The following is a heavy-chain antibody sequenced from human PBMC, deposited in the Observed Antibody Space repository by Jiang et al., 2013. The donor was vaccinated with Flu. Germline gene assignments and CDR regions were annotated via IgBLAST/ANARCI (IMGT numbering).Heavy chain of an antibody. CDR3: AKVGRRGSSSTNYYYGMDV. D-gene: IGHD6-6*01. J-gene: IGHJ6*02. V-gene: IGHV3-49*03. Sequence: GRSLRLSCTASGFTFDVHPVSRFRQAPGKGLEWVGFIRSKAYDGSSTIYADSVKGRFTISRDNAKNTLYLQMNSLRAEDTAIYYCAKVGRRGSSSTNYYYGMDVWGQGTTVTVSS. CDR2: IRSKAYDGSST. CDR1: GFTFDVHP.